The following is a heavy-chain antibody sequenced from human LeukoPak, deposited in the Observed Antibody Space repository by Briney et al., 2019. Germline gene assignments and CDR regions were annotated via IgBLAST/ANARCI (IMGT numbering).Heavy chain of an antibody. Sequence: GGSLRLSCSASGFTFSRYAMHWVRQAPGKGLEYVSAISSNGGGTYYADSVKGRFTISRDNSRNTLHLQMSSPRVEDTAVYYCVKDSSSGSYFDYWGQGTLVTVSS. CDR2: ISSNGGGT. CDR1: GFTFSRYA. V-gene: IGHV3-64D*06. D-gene: IGHD3-10*01. J-gene: IGHJ4*02. CDR3: VKDSSSGSYFDY.